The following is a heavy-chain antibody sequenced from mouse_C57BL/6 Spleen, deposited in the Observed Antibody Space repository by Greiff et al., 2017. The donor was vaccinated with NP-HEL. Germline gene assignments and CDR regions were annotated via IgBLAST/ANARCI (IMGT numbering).Heavy chain of an antibody. CDR3: AREWATTVYYYAMDY. CDR1: GYTFTSYG. V-gene: IGHV1-81*01. Sequence: QVQLKQSGAELARPGASVKLSCKASGYTFTSYGISWVKQRTGQGLEWIGEIYPRSGNTYYNEKFKGKATLTADKSSSTAYMELRSLTSEDSAVYFCAREWATTVYYYAMDYWGQGTSVTVSS. J-gene: IGHJ4*01. CDR2: IYPRSGNT. D-gene: IGHD1-1*01.